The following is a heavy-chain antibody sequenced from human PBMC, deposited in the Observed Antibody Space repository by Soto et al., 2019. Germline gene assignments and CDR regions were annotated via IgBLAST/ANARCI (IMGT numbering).Heavy chain of an antibody. D-gene: IGHD3-10*01. V-gene: IGHV3-23*01. CDR2: VSAGGDMT. CDR3: ARGDRGGSGSPASYYFSGLDV. CDR1: GFTFSSYA. J-gene: IGHJ6*02. Sequence: DVQLLESGGHLVQPGGSLRLSCAASGFTFSSYAMSCVRQAPGKGLEWVSSVSAGGDMTYYSDSVKVRFTISRDNSNNALFLQMNSLRIEDTALYYCARGDRGGSGSPASYYFSGLDVWGQGTTVTVS.